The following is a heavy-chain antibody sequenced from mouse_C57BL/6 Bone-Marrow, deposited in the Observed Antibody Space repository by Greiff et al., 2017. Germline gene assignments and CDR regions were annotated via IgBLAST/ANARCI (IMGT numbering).Heavy chain of an antibody. CDR2: IYPRSGNT. CDR1: GYTFTSYG. D-gene: IGHD2-3*01. CDR3: AGGYYSYAMDY. J-gene: IGHJ4*01. Sequence: VKVVESGAELARPGASVKLSCKASGYTFTSYGISWVKQRTGQGLEWIGEIYPRSGNTYYNEKFKGKATLTADKSSSTAYMELRSLTSEDSAVYFCAGGYYSYAMDYWGQGTSVTVSS. V-gene: IGHV1-81*01.